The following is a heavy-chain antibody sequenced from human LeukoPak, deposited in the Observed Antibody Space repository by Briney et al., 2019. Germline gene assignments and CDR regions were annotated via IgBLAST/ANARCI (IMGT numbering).Heavy chain of an antibody. V-gene: IGHV4-59*01. D-gene: IGHD6-19*01. Sequence: SETLSLTCTISGGSISNYFWSWIRQPPGKGLEWIGYISYSGSTNNRNPSLKSRVTISVDTPKNQFSLKLSSVTAAVTAVYYCARHTTSGWYQVVYWGQGTLVTVSS. J-gene: IGHJ4*02. CDR1: GGSISNYF. CDR3: ARHTTSGWYQVVY. CDR2: ISYSGST.